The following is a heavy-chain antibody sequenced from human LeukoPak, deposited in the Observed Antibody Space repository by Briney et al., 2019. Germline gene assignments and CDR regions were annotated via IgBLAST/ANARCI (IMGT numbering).Heavy chain of an antibody. V-gene: IGHV1-46*01. Sequence: ASVKVSCKASEYTFTNYYIHWVRQAPGQGLEWMGIINPTGANTNYAQKFQGRVTLTSDTSTTTVYMELSSLRSDDTALYYCARVSPSVTDPHFDSWGQGTLVTVSS. CDR2: INPTGANT. CDR3: ARVSPSVTDPHFDS. CDR1: EYTFTNYY. D-gene: IGHD3-10*01. J-gene: IGHJ4*02.